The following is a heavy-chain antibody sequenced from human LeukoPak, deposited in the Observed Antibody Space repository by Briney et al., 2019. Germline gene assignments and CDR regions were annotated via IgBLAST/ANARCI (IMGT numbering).Heavy chain of an antibody. CDR3: ARGLASSMYYFDY. Sequence: PSETLSLTCTVSGGSISTYYWSWIRQPPGKGVEWIGYIYYSGSTNYNPSLKSRVTISVDTSKNQFSLKLSSVTAADTAVYYCARGLASSMYYFDYWGQGTLVTVSS. CDR1: GGSISTYY. D-gene: IGHD2/OR15-2a*01. V-gene: IGHV4-59*01. J-gene: IGHJ4*02. CDR2: IYYSGST.